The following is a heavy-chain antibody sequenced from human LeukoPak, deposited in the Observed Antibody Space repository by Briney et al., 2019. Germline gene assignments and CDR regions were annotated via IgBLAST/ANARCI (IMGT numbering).Heavy chain of an antibody. CDR1: GGSFSGYY. J-gene: IGHJ4*02. V-gene: IGHV4-34*01. Sequence: SETLSLTCADYGGSFSGYYWSWIRQPPGKGLEWIGEINHSGSTNYNPSLKSRVTISVDTSKNQFSLKLSSVTAADTAVYYCARGRSSWGYWGQGTLVTVSS. CDR3: ARGRSSWGY. CDR2: INHSGST. D-gene: IGHD6-13*01.